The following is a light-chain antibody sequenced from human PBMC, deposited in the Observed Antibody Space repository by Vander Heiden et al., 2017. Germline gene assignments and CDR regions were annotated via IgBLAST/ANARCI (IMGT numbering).Light chain of an antibody. CDR3: QQYGTAPRA. CDR2: GGS. CDR1: QSVGSIY. Sequence: EIVLTQSPGTLSFSPGERATLSCRTSQSVGSIYLAWYQQKHGQAPRLLIYGGSSRATGIPDRFSGSGSGTDFTLTINRLEPEDFAVYFCQQYGTAPRAFGQGTKLEIK. J-gene: IGKJ2*01. V-gene: IGKV3-20*01.